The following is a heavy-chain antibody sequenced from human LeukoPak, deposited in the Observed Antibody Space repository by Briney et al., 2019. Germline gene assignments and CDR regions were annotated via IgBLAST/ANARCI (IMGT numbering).Heavy chain of an antibody. CDR2: INPNSGGT. D-gene: IGHD2-21*02. J-gene: IGHJ4*02. CDR3: ASAYCGGDCYHFDY. V-gene: IGHV1-2*02. CDR1: GYTFTSYD. Sequence: ASVKVSCKASGYTFTSYDINWVRQAPGQGLEWMGWINPNSGGTNYAQKFQGRVTMTRDTSISTAYMELSRLRSDDTAVYYCASAYCGGDCYHFDYWGQGTLVTVSS.